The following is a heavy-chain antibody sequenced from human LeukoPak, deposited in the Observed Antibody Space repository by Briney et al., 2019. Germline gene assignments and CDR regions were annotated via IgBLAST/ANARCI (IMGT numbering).Heavy chain of an antibody. D-gene: IGHD3-9*01. J-gene: IGHJ4*02. Sequence: GGSLRLSCAASGFTFNSCAMSWVRLAPGKGLEWVSAISGSEDSTHYADSVKGRFTISRDNSKNTLYLQMNSLRAEDTAVYYCAKGVYYNILTGFRIAKTPSFDYWGQGNLVTVSS. CDR1: GFTFNSCA. V-gene: IGHV3-23*01. CDR3: AKGVYYNILTGFRIAKTPSFDY. CDR2: ISGSEDST.